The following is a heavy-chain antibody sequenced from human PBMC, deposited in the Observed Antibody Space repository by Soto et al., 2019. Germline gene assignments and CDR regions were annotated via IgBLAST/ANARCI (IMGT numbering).Heavy chain of an antibody. J-gene: IGHJ6*02. CDR1: GDSLTNYY. V-gene: IGHV4-59*08. Sequence: QVQLQESGPGLVKPSETLSLTCTVSGDSLTNYYCSWFRQPPGKGLEWIGYIMYSGYSAYNLSLKRRVTMSMDTSKTQFSLMLESVTATATAVYYCARHGFGSLHGLVDVWGQGTTVIVSS. D-gene: IGHD3-10*01. CDR2: IMYSGYS. CDR3: ARHGFGSLHGLVDV.